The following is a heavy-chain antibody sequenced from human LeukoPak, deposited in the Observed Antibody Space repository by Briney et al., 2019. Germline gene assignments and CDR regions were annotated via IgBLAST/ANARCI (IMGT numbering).Heavy chain of an antibody. V-gene: IGHV1-8*02. D-gene: IGHD3-22*01. J-gene: IGHJ4*02. CDR3: ARSYYYDSSGYYLDY. Sequence: ASVKVSCKASGGTFSSYDINWVRQATGQGLEWMGWMNPNSGNTGYAQKFECRVTMTRNTSISTAYMELSSLRSEDTAVYYCARSYYYDSSGYYLDYWGQGTLVTVSS. CDR2: MNPNSGNT. CDR1: GGTFSSYD.